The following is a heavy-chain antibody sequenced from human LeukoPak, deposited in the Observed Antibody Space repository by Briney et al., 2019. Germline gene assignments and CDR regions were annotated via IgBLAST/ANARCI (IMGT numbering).Heavy chain of an antibody. CDR3: ARDYADYVGYFFFDY. CDR1: RFTIKNYA. CDR2: ISGGGETT. J-gene: IGHJ4*02. D-gene: IGHD4-17*01. V-gene: IGHV3-23*01. Sequence: GVSLRLCCAASRFTIKNYAMNWVRQAQGKGLEWASSISGGGETTYYADSAKGRFTISRDNSQNTLYLQMNSLRAEDTAVYYCARDYADYVGYFFFDYWGQGTLVTVSS.